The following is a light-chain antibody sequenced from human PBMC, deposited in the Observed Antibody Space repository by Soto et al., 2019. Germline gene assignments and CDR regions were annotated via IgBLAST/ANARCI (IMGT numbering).Light chain of an antibody. Sequence: PCTLSLSPGERATLSCRASQSVSNNYLAWYQQKPGQAPRLLIYGASSRATGIPDRFSGSGSGTDFTLTISRLEPEDFAVYYCQQYGSSRWTFGQGTKVDIK. CDR2: GAS. CDR3: QQYGSSRWT. J-gene: IGKJ1*01. CDR1: QSVSNNY. V-gene: IGKV3-20*01.